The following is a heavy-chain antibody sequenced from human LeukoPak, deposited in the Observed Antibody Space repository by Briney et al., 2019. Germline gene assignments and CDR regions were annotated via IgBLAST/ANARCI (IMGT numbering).Heavy chain of an antibody. Sequence: GGSLRLSCAASGFTFSSYGMHWVRQAPGKGLEWVAVIWYGGSNKYYADSVKGRFTISRDNSKNTLYLQMNSLRAEDTAVYFCAKSRSGSANWALQIFDNWGQGTLVTVSS. CDR3: AKSRSGSANWALQIFDN. CDR1: GFTFSSYG. V-gene: IGHV3-33*06. CDR2: IWYGGSNK. J-gene: IGHJ4*02. D-gene: IGHD1-1*01.